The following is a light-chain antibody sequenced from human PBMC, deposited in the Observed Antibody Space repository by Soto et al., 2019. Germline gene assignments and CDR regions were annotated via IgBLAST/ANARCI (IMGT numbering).Light chain of an antibody. CDR2: GAS. Sequence: EIVLTQSPGTLSLSPGERATLSCRASQSFSSSYFAWYQQKPGQAPRLLIYGASSRATGIPDRFSGSASGTDFTLTISRLEPEDFGVYFCHQFASSLTFGQGTKVEIK. CDR1: QSFSSSY. V-gene: IGKV3-20*01. J-gene: IGKJ1*01. CDR3: HQFASSLT.